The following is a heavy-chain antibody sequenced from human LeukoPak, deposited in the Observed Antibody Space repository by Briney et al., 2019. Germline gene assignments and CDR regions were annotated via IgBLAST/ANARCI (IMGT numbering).Heavy chain of an antibody. J-gene: IGHJ4*02. D-gene: IGHD4-17*01. V-gene: IGHV4-61*01. CDR2: IYYSGST. CDR1: GGSVSSGSYY. CDR3: ARTTGPGYFDY. Sequence: SETLSLTCTVSGGSVSSGSYYWSWIRQPPGKGLEWIGYIYYSGSTNYNPSLKSRVTISVDTSKNQFSLKLSSVTAADTAVYYCARTTGPGYFDYWGQGTLVTVSS.